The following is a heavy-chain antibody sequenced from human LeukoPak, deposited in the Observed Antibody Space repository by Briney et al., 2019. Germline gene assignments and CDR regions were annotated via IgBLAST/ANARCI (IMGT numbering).Heavy chain of an antibody. V-gene: IGHV3-23*01. CDR1: GFTFSSYP. D-gene: IGHD6-6*01. Sequence: GGSLRLSCAASGFTFSSYPMRWVRQAPGGGVEWVSAISGSGGSKYYADCVKGRFTISRDNSNNKLYMQMTSMRAEDTAVYYCAKDADGSSSAPLFDYWGQGTLVTVSS. CDR2: ISGSGGSK. CDR3: AKDADGSSSAPLFDY. J-gene: IGHJ4*02.